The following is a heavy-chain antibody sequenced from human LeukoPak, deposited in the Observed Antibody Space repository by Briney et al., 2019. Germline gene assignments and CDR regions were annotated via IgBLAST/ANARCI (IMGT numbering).Heavy chain of an antibody. J-gene: IGHJ6*03. CDR2: IYYRGRT. Sequence: SETLSLTCIVSGDSIISDTYYWGWIRQPPGKGLEWIGSIYYRGRTSYNPSLESRVSISEDSPTKQYSLRLTSVTAADTAVYYCARSFRAIVGATYMWSVPGHMDVWGKGTTVTVSS. D-gene: IGHD1-26*01. V-gene: IGHV4-39*01. CDR1: GDSIISDTYY. CDR3: ARSFRAIVGATYMWSVPGHMDV.